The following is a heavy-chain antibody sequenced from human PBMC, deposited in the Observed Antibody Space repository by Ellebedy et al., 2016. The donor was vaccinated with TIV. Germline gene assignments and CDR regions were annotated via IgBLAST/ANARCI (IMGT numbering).Heavy chain of an antibody. Sequence: AASVKVSCKTSGYSFSTSTMHWVRQAPGQRLEWMGWINAVNGDSKYSQNFQGRVTFTRDTSASTAYMELSSLRSEDTAVYFCARGSGYSWNDGDWGQGTLVTVSS. CDR2: INAVNGDS. CDR1: GYSFSTST. J-gene: IGHJ4*02. V-gene: IGHV1-3*01. CDR3: ARGSGYSWNDGD. D-gene: IGHD1-1*01.